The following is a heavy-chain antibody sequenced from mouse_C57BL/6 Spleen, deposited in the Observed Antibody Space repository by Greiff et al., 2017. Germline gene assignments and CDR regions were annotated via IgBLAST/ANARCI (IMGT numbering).Heavy chain of an antibody. Sequence: VQLQQSGPGLVQPSQSLSITCTVSGFSLTSYGVPWVRQSPGKGLEWLGVIWSGGSTDYNAAFNSRLSISQDNSKSQVFFKMNSLPADYTAIYYCARNYDGSPAWFAYWGQGTLVTVSA. CDR3: ARNYDGSPAWFAY. D-gene: IGHD2-3*01. CDR1: GFSLTSYG. J-gene: IGHJ3*01. CDR2: IWSGGST. V-gene: IGHV2-2*01.